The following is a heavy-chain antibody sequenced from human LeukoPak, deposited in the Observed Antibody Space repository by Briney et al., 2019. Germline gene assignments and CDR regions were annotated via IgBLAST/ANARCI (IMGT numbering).Heavy chain of an antibody. D-gene: IGHD3-10*01. V-gene: IGHV4-38-2*01. CDR2: IYHSGST. CDR3: YITRVPREYFQH. Sequence: SETLSLTCAVSGYSISSGYYWGWIRQPPGKGLEWIGSIYHSGSTYYNPSLKSRVTISVDTSKNQFPLKLSSVTAADTAVYYCYITRVPREYFQHWGQGTLVTVSS. J-gene: IGHJ1*01. CDR1: GYSISSGYY.